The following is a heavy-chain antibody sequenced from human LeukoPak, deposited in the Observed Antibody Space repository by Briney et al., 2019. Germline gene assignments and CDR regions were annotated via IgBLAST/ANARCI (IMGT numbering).Heavy chain of an antibody. CDR2: ISYDGSNK. CDR3: ARSEVGALYYFDY. D-gene: IGHD1-26*01. V-gene: IGHV3-30*03. J-gene: IGHJ4*02. Sequence: GGSLRLSCAASGFTFSSYGMHWVRQAPGRGLEWVAVISYDGSNKYYADSVKGRFTISRDNSRNTLYLQMNSLRAEDTAVYYCARSEVGALYYFDYWGQGTLVTVSS. CDR1: GFTFSSYG.